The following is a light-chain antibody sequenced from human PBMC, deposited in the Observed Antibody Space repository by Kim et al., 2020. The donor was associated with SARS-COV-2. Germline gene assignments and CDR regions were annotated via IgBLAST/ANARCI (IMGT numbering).Light chain of an antibody. J-gene: IGKJ1*01. V-gene: IGKV1-39*01. CDR3: QQSYATLRT. Sequence: ASVGDRVTITCRASQNINNFVNWYQQKPGKAPKLLIYAAAVLESGVPARFTGGGSGTSFTLTISSLQLEDFATYYCQQSYATLRTFGQGTKVDIK. CDR2: AAA. CDR1: QNINNF.